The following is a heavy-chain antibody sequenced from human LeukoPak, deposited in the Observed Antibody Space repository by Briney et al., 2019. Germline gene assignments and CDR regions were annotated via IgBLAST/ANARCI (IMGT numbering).Heavy chain of an antibody. CDR2: IWYDGSNK. CDR3: AREAYCSSTSCYLDY. Sequence: AGGSLRLSCAASGFTFSSYGMHWVRQAPGKGLEWVAVIWYDGSNKYYADSVKGRFTISRDNSKNTLYLQKNSLRAEDTAVYYCAREAYCSSTSCYLDYWGQGTLVTVSS. D-gene: IGHD2-2*01. V-gene: IGHV3-33*01. J-gene: IGHJ4*02. CDR1: GFTFSSYG.